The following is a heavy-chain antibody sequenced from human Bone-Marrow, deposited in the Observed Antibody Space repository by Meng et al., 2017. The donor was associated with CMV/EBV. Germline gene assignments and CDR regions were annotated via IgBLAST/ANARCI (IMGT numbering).Heavy chain of an antibody. CDR2: IYHSGST. CDR1: GYSISSGYY. Sequence: SETLSLTCTVSGYSISSGYYWGLVRQPPGKGLEWIGSIYHSGSTYYNPSLKSRVTISVDTSKIQFPLQLSYVTAADTGGYYGGRRPDSSSCYKFDYWGQGTLVTVSS. J-gene: IGHJ4*02. V-gene: IGHV4-38-2*02. D-gene: IGHD6-13*01. CDR3: GRRPDSSSCYKFDY.